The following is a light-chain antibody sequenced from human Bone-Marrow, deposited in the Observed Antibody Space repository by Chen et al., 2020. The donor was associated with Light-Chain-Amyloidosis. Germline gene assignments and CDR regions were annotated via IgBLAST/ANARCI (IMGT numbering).Light chain of an antibody. CDR3: CAYAGTYTWL. V-gene: IGLV2-11*01. J-gene: IGLJ3*02. CDR2: DVN. Sequence: QSALTQPHSVSGSPGQSVTISCTGTSSDIGGYDYVSWYQQYPGTAPQLIIYDVNKRPSGVPARFSASKSANTASLPISGLQADDEAEYHCCAYAGTYTWLFGGGTRLTVL. CDR1: SSDIGGYDY.